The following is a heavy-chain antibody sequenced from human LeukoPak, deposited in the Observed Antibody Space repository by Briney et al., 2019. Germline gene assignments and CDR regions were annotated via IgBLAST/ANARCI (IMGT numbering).Heavy chain of an antibody. CDR1: GFTFSSYA. CDR2: ISYDGSNK. V-gene: IGHV3-30-3*01. J-gene: IGHJ6*02. Sequence: GRSLRLSCAASGFTFSSYAMHWVRQAPGKGLVWVAVISYDGSNKYYADSVKGRFTISRDNSKNTLYLQMNSLRAEDTAVYYCARDLLLTFYYYYGMDVWGQGTTVTVSS. D-gene: IGHD2-8*02. CDR3: ARDLLLTFYYYYGMDV.